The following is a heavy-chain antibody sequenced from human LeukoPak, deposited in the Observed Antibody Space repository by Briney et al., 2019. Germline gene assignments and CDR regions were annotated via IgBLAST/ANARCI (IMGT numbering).Heavy chain of an antibody. J-gene: IGHJ4*02. CDR1: GGSISSSSAY. CDR2: IYYSKST. D-gene: IGHD3-16*01. V-gene: IGHV4-39*01. CDR3: ARHVPYLIGIDY. Sequence: SETLSLTCTVSGGSISSSSAYWGWIRQPPGKGLEWIGSIYYSKSTYYNPSLKSRVTISADTSKNQFSLTLGSVTAADTAVYYCARHVPYLIGIDYWGQGTLVTVSS.